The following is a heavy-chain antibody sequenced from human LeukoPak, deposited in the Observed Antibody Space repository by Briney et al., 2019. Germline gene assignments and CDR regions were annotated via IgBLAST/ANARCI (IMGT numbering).Heavy chain of an antibody. CDR1: GFTFSNYG. Sequence: AGGSLRLSCAASGFTFSNYGMHWVRQAPGKGLEWVAVIWYDGSNKYYADFVKGRFTISRDNSKNTLYLQMNSLRAEDTAVYYCARDRYGDHDYYYGMDVWGQGTTVTVSS. V-gene: IGHV3-33*01. D-gene: IGHD4-17*01. CDR2: IWYDGSNK. CDR3: ARDRYGDHDYYYGMDV. J-gene: IGHJ6*02.